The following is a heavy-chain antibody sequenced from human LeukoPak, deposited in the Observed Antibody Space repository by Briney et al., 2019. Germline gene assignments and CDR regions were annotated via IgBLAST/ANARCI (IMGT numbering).Heavy chain of an antibody. D-gene: IGHD3-22*01. CDR1: GFTFSDYW. CDR2: IRQDGSEK. V-gene: IGHV3-7*04. CDR3: ARGARWLLY. J-gene: IGHJ4*02. Sequence: GGSLRLSCAASGFTFSDYWMSWVRQAPGKGLEWVANIRQDGSEKYYVDSVKGRFAISRDNAKNSLYLQMNSLRAEDTAVYYCARGARWLLYWGQGTLVTVSS.